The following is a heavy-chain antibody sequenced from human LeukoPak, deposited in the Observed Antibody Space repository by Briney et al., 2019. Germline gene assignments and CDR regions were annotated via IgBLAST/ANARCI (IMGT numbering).Heavy chain of an antibody. D-gene: IGHD6-13*01. J-gene: IGHJ4*02. CDR3: ARGLIAAAGTLDY. Sequence: GGSLRLSCAASRFTFSSYDMNWVRQAPGKGLEWVSYISDSGSTRYYADSVKGRFTISRGNAKNSLYLQMNSLRAEDTAVYYCARGLIAAAGTLDYWGQGTLVTVSS. CDR2: ISDSGSTR. CDR1: RFTFSSYD. V-gene: IGHV3-48*03.